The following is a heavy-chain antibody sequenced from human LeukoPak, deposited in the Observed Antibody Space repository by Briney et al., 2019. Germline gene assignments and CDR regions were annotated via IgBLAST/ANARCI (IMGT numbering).Heavy chain of an antibody. Sequence: GGSLRLSCAASGFTFSSYDMHWVRQATGKGLEWVSAIGTAGDTFYPGSVKGRFTISRENAKNSLYLQMNSLRAGDTAVYYCARGRGYSGSSLDYWGQGTLVTVSS. V-gene: IGHV3-13*01. CDR1: GFTFSSYD. J-gene: IGHJ4*02. CDR3: ARGRGYSGSSLDY. D-gene: IGHD5-12*01. CDR2: IGTAGDT.